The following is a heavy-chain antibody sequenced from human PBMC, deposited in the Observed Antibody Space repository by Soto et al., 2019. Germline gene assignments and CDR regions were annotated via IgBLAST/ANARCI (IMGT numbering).Heavy chain of an antibody. J-gene: IGHJ4*02. CDR3: ARDPGEGFGVVPFFDY. CDR1: GGSISSYY. D-gene: IGHD3-3*01. CDR2: IYYSGSS. Sequence: SETLSLTCTVSGGSISSYYWSWIRQPPGKGLEWMGYIYYSGSSNYNPSLKSRVTISVDTSKNQFSLKLSSVTAADTAVYYCARDPGEGFGVVPFFDYWGQGTLVTVSS. V-gene: IGHV4-59*01.